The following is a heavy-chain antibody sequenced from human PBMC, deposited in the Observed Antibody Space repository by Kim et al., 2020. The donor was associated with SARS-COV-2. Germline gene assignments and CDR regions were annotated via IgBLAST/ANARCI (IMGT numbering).Heavy chain of an antibody. CDR1: GFTFSSYG. D-gene: IGHD3-10*01. CDR3: ARDGLGSYGAFDI. J-gene: IGHJ3*02. Sequence: GGSLILSCAASGFTFSSYGMHWVRQAPGKGLEWVSVIWYDGSNKYYADSVKGRFTISRDNSKNTLYLQMNSLRAEDTAVYYCARDGLGSYGAFDIWGQGTVVAAPS. V-gene: IGHV3-33*01. CDR2: IWYDGSNK.